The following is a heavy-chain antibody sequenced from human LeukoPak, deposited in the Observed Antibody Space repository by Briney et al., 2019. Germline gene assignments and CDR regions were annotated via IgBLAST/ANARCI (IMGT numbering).Heavy chain of an antibody. CDR1: GGTFSSYA. Sequence: SVKVSCKASGGTFSSYAISWVRQAPGLGLEWMGGIIPIFGTANYAQKFQGRVTITTDESTSTAYMELSSLRSEDTAVYYCARASLAYCGGDCYIAGAFDIWGQGTMVTVSS. CDR2: IIPIFGTA. D-gene: IGHD2-21*01. CDR3: ARASLAYCGGDCYIAGAFDI. V-gene: IGHV1-69*05. J-gene: IGHJ3*02.